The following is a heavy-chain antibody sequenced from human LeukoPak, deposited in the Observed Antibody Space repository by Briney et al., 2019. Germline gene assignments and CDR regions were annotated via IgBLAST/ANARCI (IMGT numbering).Heavy chain of an antibody. CDR3: ARRSNPYYYYYYMDV. CDR2: INPNSGGT. CDR1: GYTFTGYY. Sequence: ASVKVSCKASGYTFTGYYMHWVRQAPGQGLEWMGWINPNSGGTNYAQKFQGRVTMTRDTSISTAYMELSRLRSDDTAVYYCARRSNPYYYYYYMDVWGKGTTVTVSS. V-gene: IGHV1-2*02. J-gene: IGHJ6*03.